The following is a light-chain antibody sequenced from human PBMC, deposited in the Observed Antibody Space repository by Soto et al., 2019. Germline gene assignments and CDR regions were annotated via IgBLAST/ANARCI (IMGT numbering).Light chain of an antibody. J-gene: IGKJ1*01. V-gene: IGKV1-5*01. Sequence: DIQMTQFPSTLSAYVGDRVIITCRASQSITGWVAWYQQKPGKVPKLLIYDASTLESGVPSRFSGSGSGTEFTLTISSLQPDDFATYYCQQYFSYTPWTFGQGTKVDIK. CDR1: QSITGW. CDR2: DAS. CDR3: QQYFSYTPWT.